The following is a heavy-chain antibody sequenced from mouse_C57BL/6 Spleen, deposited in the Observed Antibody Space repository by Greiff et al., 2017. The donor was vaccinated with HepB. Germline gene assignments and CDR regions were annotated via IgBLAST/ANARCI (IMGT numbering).Heavy chain of an antibody. J-gene: IGHJ3*01. V-gene: IGHV5-17*01. CDR1: GFTFSDYG. CDR2: ISSGSSTF. D-gene: IGHD1-1*01. CDR3: GRHQYYGSSGACAY. Sequence: EVQLMESGGGLVKPGGSLKLSCAASGFTFSDYGMHWVRQAPEQGLEWVAYISSGSSTFYYADTVKGRFTISRDNAKNTLFMQMTSLRSEDTAMYYCGRHQYYGSSGACAYGGQGTLVTVSA.